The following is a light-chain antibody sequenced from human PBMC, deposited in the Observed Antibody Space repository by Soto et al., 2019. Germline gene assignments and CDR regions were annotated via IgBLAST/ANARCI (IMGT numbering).Light chain of an antibody. V-gene: IGKV3-15*01. Sequence: EIVLTQSPGTLSLSPGERATLSCVASQSVTSSLAWYQHKPGQAPRLLISGASTGAAGIPARFSGSGSGTEFTLTINSLQSEDFAIYYCQQYNNWPVTFGGGTKVDI. CDR3: QQYNNWPVT. CDR1: QSVTSS. CDR2: GAS. J-gene: IGKJ4*01.